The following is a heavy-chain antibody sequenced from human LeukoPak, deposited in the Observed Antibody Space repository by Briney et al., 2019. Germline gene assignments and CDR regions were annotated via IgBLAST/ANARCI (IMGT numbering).Heavy chain of an antibody. CDR1: GGSISSYY. J-gene: IGHJ6*03. CDR2: IFYSGGT. D-gene: IGHD1-26*01. Sequence: PSETLSLACTLSGGSISSYYWSWIREPPGKGLEWMGYIFYSGGTEYNPSLKSRVTISGDTSKNQFSLQLSSVTAADTAVYYCARSIGLQSGTYGHYYSYYYMDVWGKGTTVTVSS. CDR3: ARSIGLQSGTYGHYYSYYYMDV. V-gene: IGHV4-59*01.